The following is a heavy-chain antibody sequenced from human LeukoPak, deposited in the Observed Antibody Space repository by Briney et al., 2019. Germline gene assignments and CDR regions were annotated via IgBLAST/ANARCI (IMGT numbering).Heavy chain of an antibody. V-gene: IGHV3-48*02. CDR2: ITTSSSTI. D-gene: IGHD5-24*01. J-gene: IGHJ4*02. CDR1: GFTFSSYN. Sequence: PGGSLRLSCAASGFTFSSYNMNWVRQAPGKGLEWVSYITTSSSTISYADSMKGRFTISRDNAKNSLYLQMNNLRDEDTAVYYCARGSRWAIDYWGQGTLVTVSS. CDR3: ARGSRWAIDY.